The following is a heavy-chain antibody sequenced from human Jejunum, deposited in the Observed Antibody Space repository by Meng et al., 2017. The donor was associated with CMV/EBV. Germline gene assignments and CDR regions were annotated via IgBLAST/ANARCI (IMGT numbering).Heavy chain of an antibody. V-gene: IGHV1-8*01. CDR1: GYTFTSYD. Sequence: QGQLVQDGAEVKKHGAAVKVSCKASGYTFTSYDINWVRQGTGQGLEWMGWMNPNRGTTGYAQKFQGRVTMTRNISKSTAYMDLSSLRSEDTAVYYCATGVADFEYWGQGTLVTVPS. CDR2: MNPNRGTT. J-gene: IGHJ4*02. CDR3: ATGVADFEY. D-gene: IGHD6-19*01.